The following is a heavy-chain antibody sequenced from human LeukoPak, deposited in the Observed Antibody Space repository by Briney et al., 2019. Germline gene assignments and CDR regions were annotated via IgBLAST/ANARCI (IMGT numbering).Heavy chain of an antibody. CDR2: INSDGSST. J-gene: IGHJ4*02. D-gene: IGHD3-22*01. CDR1: GFTFSSYW. Sequence: PGGSLRLSCAASGFTFSSYWMHWVRQAPGKGLVWVSRINSDGSSTSYADSVKGRFTIFRDNAKNTLYLQMNSLRVEDTAVYYCARGYYFDRSGDPYWGQGTLVTVSS. CDR3: ARGYYFDRSGDPY. V-gene: IGHV3-74*01.